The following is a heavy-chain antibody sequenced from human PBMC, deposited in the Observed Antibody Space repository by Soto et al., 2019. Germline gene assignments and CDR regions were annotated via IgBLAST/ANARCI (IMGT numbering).Heavy chain of an antibody. CDR3: ARYYGGYSDY. J-gene: IGHJ4*02. CDR2: IHYSGST. CDR1: GGSISSGDYY. D-gene: IGHD2-21*01. V-gene: IGHV4-61*08. Sequence: SETLSLTCTVSGGSISSGDYYWSWIRQPPGKGLEWIGYIHYSGSTNYNPSLKSRVTISVDTSKNQSSLKLSSVTAADTAVYYCARYYGGYSDYWGQGTLVTVSS.